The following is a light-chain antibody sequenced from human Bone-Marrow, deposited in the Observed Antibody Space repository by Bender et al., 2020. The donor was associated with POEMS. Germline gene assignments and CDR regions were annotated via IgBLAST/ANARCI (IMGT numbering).Light chain of an antibody. CDR3: SSYAIGPTRI. Sequence: QSALTQPASVSGSPGQSITISCTGTSSDVGGYNYVSWYQHHPDKAPKLLIFEVSNRPSGVSIRFSGSKSGNTASLTISGLQAEDEADYYCSSYAIGPTRIFGGGTKLTVL. CDR1: SSDVGGYNY. CDR2: EVS. V-gene: IGLV2-14*01. J-gene: IGLJ2*01.